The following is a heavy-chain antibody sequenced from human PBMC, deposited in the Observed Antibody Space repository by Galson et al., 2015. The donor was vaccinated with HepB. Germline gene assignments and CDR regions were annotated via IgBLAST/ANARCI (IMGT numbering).Heavy chain of an antibody. CDR2: MNPNSGNT. V-gene: IGHV1-8*01. D-gene: IGHD3-3*01. J-gene: IGHJ4*02. Sequence: SVKVSCKASGYTFTSYDINWVRQATGQGLEWMGWMNPNSGNTGYAQKFQGRVTMTRNTSISTAYMELSSLRSEDTAVYYRALHQGRPISTIFGVVIRTYYFDYWGQGTLVTVSS. CDR1: GYTFTSYD. CDR3: ALHQGRPISTIFGVVIRTYYFDY.